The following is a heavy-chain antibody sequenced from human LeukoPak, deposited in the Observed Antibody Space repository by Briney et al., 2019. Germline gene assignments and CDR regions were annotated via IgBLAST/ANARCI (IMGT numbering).Heavy chain of an antibody. CDR3: ARAGVYGSGSYSQNWFDP. J-gene: IGHJ5*02. CDR2: IYYSGST. Sequence: PSQTLSLTCTVSGGSISSGDYYWSWIRQPPGKGLEWIGYIYYSGSTYYNPSLKSRVTISVDTSKSQFSLKLSSVTAADTAVYHCARAGVYGSGSYSQNWFDPWGQGTLVTVSS. CDR1: GGSISSGDYY. D-gene: IGHD3-10*01. V-gene: IGHV4-30-4*08.